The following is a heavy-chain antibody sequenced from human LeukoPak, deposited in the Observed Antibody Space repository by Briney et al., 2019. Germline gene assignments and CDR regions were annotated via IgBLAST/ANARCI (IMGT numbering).Heavy chain of an antibody. V-gene: IGHV3-66*01. CDR1: GFAVSSNY. CDR2: IYSGGTT. Sequence: GGSLRLSCAASGFAVSSNYMSWVRQAPGKGLEWVSVIYSGGTTYYADSVKGRFTISRDNSKNTVYLQMSSLRAEDTAVYYCASGTVGNYALDYWGQGTLVTVSS. J-gene: IGHJ4*02. CDR3: ASGTVGNYALDY. D-gene: IGHD1-7*01.